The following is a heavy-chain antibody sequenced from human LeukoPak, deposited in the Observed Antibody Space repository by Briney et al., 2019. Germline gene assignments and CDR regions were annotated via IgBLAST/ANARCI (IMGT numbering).Heavy chain of an antibody. D-gene: IGHD6-6*01. Sequence: SETLSLTCAVYGGSFSGYYWSWIRQPPGKGLEWIGEINHSGSTNYNPSLKSRVTISVDTSKNQFSLKLSSVTAANTAVYYCARTPDASASIAAIYDPWGQGTLVTVSS. CDR2: INHSGST. CDR1: GGSFSGYY. CDR3: ARTPDASASIAAIYDP. V-gene: IGHV4-34*01. J-gene: IGHJ5*02.